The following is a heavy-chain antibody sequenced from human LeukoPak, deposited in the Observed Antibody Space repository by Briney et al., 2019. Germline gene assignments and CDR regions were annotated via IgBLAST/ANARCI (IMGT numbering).Heavy chain of an antibody. J-gene: IGHJ4*02. Sequence: ASVKVSCKSSGYTFTVYYMHWVRQAPGQGLEWMGWINPNSGGTNYAQKFQGRVTMTRDTSISTAYMELSRLRSDDTAVYYCARMQWLTTTYFDYWGQGTLVTVSS. CDR1: GYTFTVYY. CDR2: INPNSGGT. D-gene: IGHD6-19*01. CDR3: ARMQWLTTTYFDY. V-gene: IGHV1-2*02.